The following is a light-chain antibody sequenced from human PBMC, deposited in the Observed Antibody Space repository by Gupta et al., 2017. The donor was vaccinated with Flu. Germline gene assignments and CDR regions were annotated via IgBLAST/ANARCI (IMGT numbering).Light chain of an antibody. V-gene: IGKV2-28*01. CDR1: QSLLHTNAYKY. J-gene: IGKJ2*01. Sequence: FTPGEPASISCRSSQSLLHTNAYKYVDWYVQKPGQSPQLLIVLASSRASGVPDRFSGSGSRTDFTLTISRVEAEDVGIYYCMQSLQTPYTFGQGTKLEI. CDR3: MQSLQTPYT. CDR2: LAS.